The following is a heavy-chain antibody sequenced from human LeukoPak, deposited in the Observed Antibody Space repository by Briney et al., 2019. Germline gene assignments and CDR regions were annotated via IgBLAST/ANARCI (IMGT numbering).Heavy chain of an antibody. CDR2: ISAYNGNT. Sequence: ASVKVSCKASGYTFTSYDINWVRQAPGQGLEWMGWISAYNGNTNYAQKLQGRVTMTTDTSTSTAYMELRSLRSDDTAVYYCARVSYDSMYFGYWGQGTLVTVSS. CDR3: ARVSYDSMYFGY. D-gene: IGHD3-22*01. J-gene: IGHJ4*02. V-gene: IGHV1-18*01. CDR1: GYTFTSYD.